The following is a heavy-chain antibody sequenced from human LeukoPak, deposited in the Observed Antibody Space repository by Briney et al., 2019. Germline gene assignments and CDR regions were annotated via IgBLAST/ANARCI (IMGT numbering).Heavy chain of an antibody. D-gene: IGHD3-10*01. CDR1: GFTFSNAW. Sequence: GGSLRLSCAASGFTFSNAWMSWVRQAPGKGLEWVGRIKSKTDGGTTDYAAPVKGRFTISRDDSKNTLYLQMNSLKTEDTAVYYCTTVGTDYYGSGSYLAGDYWGQGTLVTVSS. CDR3: TTVGTDYYGSGSYLAGDY. CDR2: IKSKTDGGTT. J-gene: IGHJ4*02. V-gene: IGHV3-15*01.